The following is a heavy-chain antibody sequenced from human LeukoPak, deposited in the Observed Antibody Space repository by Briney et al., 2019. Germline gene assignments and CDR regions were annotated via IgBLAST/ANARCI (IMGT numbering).Heavy chain of an antibody. V-gene: IGHV4-39*07. CDR1: GGSISTNNYY. Sequence: SETLSLTCTVSGGSISTNNYYWGWIRQPPGEGLEWIGSVYYTGTTYYNPSLKSRVTISVDTSKNQFSLKLSSVTAADTAMYYCARKQHLEPSSYYYYMDVWGKGTTVTVS. CDR2: VYYTGTT. J-gene: IGHJ6*03. D-gene: IGHD6-13*01. CDR3: ARKQHLEPSSYYYYMDV.